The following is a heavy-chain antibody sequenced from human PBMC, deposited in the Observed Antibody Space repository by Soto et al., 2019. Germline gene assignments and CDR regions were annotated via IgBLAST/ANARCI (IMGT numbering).Heavy chain of an antibody. J-gene: IGHJ4*02. Sequence: SETPSISCAVYGESFCGYYWTWIRQPPGTGLEWIGEINHSGSTNYNPSLKSRVTISVDTSKNQFSLKLSSVTAADTAVYYCARDPGYCSGGSCYPRKNFDYWGQGTLVTSPQ. CDR2: INHSGST. D-gene: IGHD2-15*01. V-gene: IGHV4-34*01. CDR3: ARDPGYCSGGSCYPRKNFDY. CDR1: GESFCGYY.